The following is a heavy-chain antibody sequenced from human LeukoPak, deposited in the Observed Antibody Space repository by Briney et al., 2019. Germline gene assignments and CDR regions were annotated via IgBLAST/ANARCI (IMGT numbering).Heavy chain of an antibody. V-gene: IGHV4-59*01. J-gene: IGHJ4*02. CDR3: VRDVYGDPFDY. CDR2: IHSTEST. D-gene: IGHD4-17*01. Sequence: SETLSLTCTVSSGSISSYYWSWIRQPPGKGLEWIGYIHSTESTIYNPSLKSRVTISVDTSKNQFSLKLSSVTAADTAVYYCVRDVYGDPFDYWGQGTLVTVSS. CDR1: SGSISSYY.